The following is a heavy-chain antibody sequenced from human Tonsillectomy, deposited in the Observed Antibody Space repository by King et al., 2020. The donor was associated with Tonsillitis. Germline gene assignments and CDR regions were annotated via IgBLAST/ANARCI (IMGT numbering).Heavy chain of an antibody. D-gene: IGHD3-22*01. Sequence: VQLVESGGGLVQPGGSLRLSCEASGFTFSSYWMHWVRQAPGKGLVWVSRINSDGSSTSYADSVKGRFTISRDNAKNTLYLQMNSLRAEDTAVYYCARVAEYYSDSSGYKYWGQGTLVTVSS. CDR3: ARVAEYYSDSSGYKY. CDR2: INSDGSST. J-gene: IGHJ4*02. V-gene: IGHV3-74*01. CDR1: GFTFSSYW.